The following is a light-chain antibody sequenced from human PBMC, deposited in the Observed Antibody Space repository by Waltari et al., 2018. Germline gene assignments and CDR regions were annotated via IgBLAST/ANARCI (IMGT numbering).Light chain of an antibody. CDR2: KAC. Sequence: DIQVTQSPSTLSASVGDRVTITCRVSQRIVVWLAWFQQKPGKTPRLRIYKACYLESGVPSRFSGSGSGTVFTLTISSLQADDFATYYCLQYNSCPWTFGKGTKVEIK. CDR1: QRIVVW. CDR3: LQYNSCPWT. J-gene: IGKJ1*01. V-gene: IGKV1-5*03.